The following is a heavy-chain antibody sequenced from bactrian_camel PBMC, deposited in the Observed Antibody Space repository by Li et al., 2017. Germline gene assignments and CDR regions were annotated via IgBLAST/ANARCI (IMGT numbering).Heavy chain of an antibody. Sequence: HVQLVESGGGLVQPGTSLRLSCAASGLALGSSWMSRVRQAPGKGLEWVSTIAGDATKTDYSDVLMGRFSVSRDNTKNTMYLQMNSLQSEDTGLYYCATRGVVVRGPPDEYDYWGQGTQVTVS. V-gene: IGHV3S6*01. CDR3: ATRGVVVRGPPDEYDY. D-gene: IGHD2*01. CDR2: IAGDATKT. J-gene: IGHJ4*01. CDR1: GLALGSSW.